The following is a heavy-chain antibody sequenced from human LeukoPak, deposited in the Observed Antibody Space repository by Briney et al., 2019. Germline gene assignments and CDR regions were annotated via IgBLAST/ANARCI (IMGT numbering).Heavy chain of an antibody. CDR3: ATGSWDFWGGYYLDAASMDV. V-gene: IGHV3-30*03. CDR1: GFTFSSYG. CDR2: ISYDGSNK. Sequence: GGSLRLSCAASGFTFSSYGMHWVRQAPGKGLEWVAVISYDGSNKYYADSVKGRFTISRDNSKNTLYLQMNSLRAEDTAVYYCATGSWDFWGGYYLDAASMDVWGQGTTVTVSS. J-gene: IGHJ6*02. D-gene: IGHD3-3*01.